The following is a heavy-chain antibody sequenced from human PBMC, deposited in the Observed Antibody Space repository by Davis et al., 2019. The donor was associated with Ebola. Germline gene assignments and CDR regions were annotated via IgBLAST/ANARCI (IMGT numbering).Heavy chain of an antibody. V-gene: IGHV1-2*06. CDR2: INPNSGGT. CDR3: AREIVVVVAADGYYYYGMDV. D-gene: IGHD2-15*01. Sequence: AASVKVSCKASGYTFTGYYMHWVRQAPGQGLEWMGRINPNSGGTNYAQKFQGRVTMTRDTSISTAYMELSRLRSDDTAVYYCAREIVVVVAADGYYYYGMDVWGKGTTVTVSS. CDR1: GYTFTGYY. J-gene: IGHJ6*04.